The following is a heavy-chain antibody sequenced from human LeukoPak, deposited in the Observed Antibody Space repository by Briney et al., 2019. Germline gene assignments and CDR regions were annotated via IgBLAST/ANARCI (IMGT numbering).Heavy chain of an antibody. D-gene: IGHD1-26*01. CDR3: ARDRSGTYLNDY. Sequence: SETLSLTCSVSGGSIDSGDSYWSWIRQPPGKGLEWIGYIYYSGNTYYNPSLKSRVTLSVDTSKNQFSLTLHSVTAADTAVYYCARDRSGTYLNDYWGQGTLVTVSS. CDR1: GGSIDSGDSY. CDR2: IYYSGNT. J-gene: IGHJ4*02. V-gene: IGHV4-30-4*01.